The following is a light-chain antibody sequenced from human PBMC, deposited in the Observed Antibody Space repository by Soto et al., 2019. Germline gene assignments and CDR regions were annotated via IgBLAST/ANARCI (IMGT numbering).Light chain of an antibody. CDR1: SSNIGSNY. J-gene: IGLJ2*01. CDR3: AAWDDSLSGPG. CDR2: RNN. V-gene: IGLV1-47*01. Sequence: QSVLTQPPSASGTPGQRVTISCSGSSSNIGSNYVYWYQQLPGTAPKLLIYRNNQRPSGVPDRFSGSKSGTSASLAISGLRSEDEDDYYCAAWDDSLSGPGFGGGTKVTVL.